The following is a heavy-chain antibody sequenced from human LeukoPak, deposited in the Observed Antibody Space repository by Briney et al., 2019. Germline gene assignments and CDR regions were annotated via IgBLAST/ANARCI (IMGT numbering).Heavy chain of an antibody. J-gene: IGHJ4*02. D-gene: IGHD1-26*01. CDR1: RFTFSSYA. V-gene: IGHV3-23*01. CDR2: ISGSGGST. CDR3: AKDPDIVGATTPDY. Sequence: GGSLRLSCAASRFTFSSYAMSWVRHAPGKGLEWVSAISGSGGSTYYADPVKGRFTISRDNSKNTLYLQMNSLRAEDTAVYYCAKDPDIVGATTPDYWGQGTLVTVSS.